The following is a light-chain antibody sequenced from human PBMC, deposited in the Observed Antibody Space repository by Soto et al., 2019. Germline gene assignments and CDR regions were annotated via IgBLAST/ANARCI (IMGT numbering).Light chain of an antibody. J-gene: IGLJ1*01. CDR2: DND. Sequence: QSVLTQPPSVSAAPGQKVTISCSGSSSNIENNYVSWYQHLPGTAPKLLIYDNDKRPSGIPDRFSASKSGTSATLGITGLQSEDEATYFCAAWDVSLKGFVFGTGTRSPS. CDR1: SSNIENNY. V-gene: IGLV1-51*01. CDR3: AAWDVSLKGFV.